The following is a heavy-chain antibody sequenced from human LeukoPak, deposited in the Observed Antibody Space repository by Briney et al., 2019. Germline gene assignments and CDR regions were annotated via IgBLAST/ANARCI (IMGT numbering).Heavy chain of an antibody. CDR1: GGSISSSSYY. CDR2: IYYSGST. V-gene: IGHV4-39*01. J-gene: IGHJ5*02. Sequence: KSSETLSLTCTVSGGSISSSSYYWGWIRQPPGKGLEWIGSIYYSGSTYYNPSLKSRVTISVDTSKNQFSLKLSSVTAADTAVYYCARRGGSSGWYSPYNWFDPWGQGTLVTVSS. D-gene: IGHD6-19*01. CDR3: ARRGGSSGWYSPYNWFDP.